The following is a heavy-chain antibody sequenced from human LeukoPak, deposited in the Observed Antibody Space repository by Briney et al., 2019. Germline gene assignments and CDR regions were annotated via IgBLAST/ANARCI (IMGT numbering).Heavy chain of an antibody. D-gene: IGHD5-24*01. CDR1: GFTFSSYS. J-gene: IGHJ4*02. Sequence: GGSLRLSCAASGFTFSSYSMNWVRQAPGKGLEWVSSISSSSSYIYYADSVKGRFTISRDNAKNSLYLQMNGLRAEDTAVYYCARENTLQYNFDYWGQGTLVTVSS. CDR2: ISSSSSYI. CDR3: ARENTLQYNFDY. V-gene: IGHV3-21*01.